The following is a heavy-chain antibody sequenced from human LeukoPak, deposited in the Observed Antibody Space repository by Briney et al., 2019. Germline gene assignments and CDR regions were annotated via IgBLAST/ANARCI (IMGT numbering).Heavy chain of an antibody. J-gene: IGHJ4*02. CDR2: IKPSGGST. V-gene: IGHV1-46*01. Sequence: GASVKVSCKASGHSFTTYYMHWVRQAPGQGLEWMGIIKPSGGSTSYAQKFQDRVTITRDTSTSTVYMELSSLRSEDTAVYYCARVHDSDWYFDYWGQGTLVTVSS. CDR1: GHSFTTYY. D-gene: IGHD6-19*01. CDR3: ARVHDSDWYFDY.